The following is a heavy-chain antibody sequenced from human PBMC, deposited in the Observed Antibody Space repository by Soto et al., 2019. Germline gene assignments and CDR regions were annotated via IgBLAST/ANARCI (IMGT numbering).Heavy chain of an antibody. CDR3: AGVITVTDGANWFYP. Sequence: QVQLQESGPGLVKPSQTLSLTCTVSGGSISSGGYYWSWIRQHPGKGLEWIGYIHYSGSTYYNPSLTSRVTIAVDTPTNQFSLKLSSVTAADTAVYYCAGVITVTDGANWFYPWGQGTLVTVSS. CDR1: GGSISSGGYY. J-gene: IGHJ5*02. V-gene: IGHV4-31*03. D-gene: IGHD4-17*01. CDR2: IHYSGST.